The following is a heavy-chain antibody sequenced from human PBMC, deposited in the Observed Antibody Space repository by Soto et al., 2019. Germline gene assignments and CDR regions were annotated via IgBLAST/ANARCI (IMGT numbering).Heavy chain of an antibody. CDR1: GFTFSSYS. CDR3: ATTTFIAVAGNPGFDY. CDR2: ISSSSSYI. D-gene: IGHD6-19*01. V-gene: IGHV3-21*01. J-gene: IGHJ4*02. Sequence: EVQLVESGGGLVKPGGSLRLSCAASGFTFSSYSMNWVRQAPGKGLEWVSSISSSSSYIYYADSVKGRFTISRDNAKNSLYLQMNSLRAEDTAVYYCATTTFIAVAGNPGFDYWGQGTLVTVSS.